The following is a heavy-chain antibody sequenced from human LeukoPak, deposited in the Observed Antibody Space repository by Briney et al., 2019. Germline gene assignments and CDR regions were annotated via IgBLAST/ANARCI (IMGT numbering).Heavy chain of an antibody. J-gene: IGHJ4*02. D-gene: IGHD3-16*01. CDR2: IIPIFGTA. V-gene: IGHV1-69*05. Sequence: SVKVSCKASGGTFSSYAISWVRQAPGQGLEWMGRIIPIFGTANYAQKFQGRVTITTDESTSTAYMELSSLRSEDTAVYYCARDGLETEYYFDYWGQGTLVTVSS. CDR1: GGTFSSYA. CDR3: ARDGLETEYYFDY.